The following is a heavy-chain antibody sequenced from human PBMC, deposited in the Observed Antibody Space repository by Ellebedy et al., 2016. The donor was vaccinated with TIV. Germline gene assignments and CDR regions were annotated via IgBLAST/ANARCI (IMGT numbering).Heavy chain of an antibody. J-gene: IGHJ4*02. CDR3: AKDQGEYSSSSGNPGGDY. Sequence: GESLKISCAASGFTFSSYGMHWVRQAPGKGLEWVAVIWYDGSNKYYADSVKGRFTISRDNSKNTLYLQMNSLRAEDTAVYYCAKDQGEYSSSSGNPGGDYWGQGTLVTVSS. CDR2: IWYDGSNK. V-gene: IGHV3-30*02. CDR1: GFTFSSYG. D-gene: IGHD6-6*01.